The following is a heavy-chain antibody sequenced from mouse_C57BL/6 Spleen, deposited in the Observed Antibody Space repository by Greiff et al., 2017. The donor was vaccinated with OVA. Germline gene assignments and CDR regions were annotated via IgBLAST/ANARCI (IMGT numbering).Heavy chain of an antibody. CDR3: AREGDYDKAMDY. CDR1: GFTFSDYY. Sequence: VESEGGLVQPGSSMKLSCTASGFTFSDYYMAWVRQVPEKGLEWVANINYDGSSTYYLDSLKSRFIISRDNAKNILYLQMSSLKSEDTATYYCAREGDYDKAMDYWGQGTSVTVSS. V-gene: IGHV5-16*01. J-gene: IGHJ4*01. D-gene: IGHD2-4*01. CDR2: INYDGSST.